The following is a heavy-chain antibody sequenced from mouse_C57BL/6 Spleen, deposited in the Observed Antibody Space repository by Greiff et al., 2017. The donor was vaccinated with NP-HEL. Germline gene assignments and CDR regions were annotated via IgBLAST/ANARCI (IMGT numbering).Heavy chain of an antibody. D-gene: IGHD2-12*01. CDR2: IYPGDGDT. V-gene: IGHV1-82*01. Sequence: QVQLQQSGPELVTPGASVKISCKASGFAFSSSWMNWVQQRPGKGLEWIGRIYPGDGDTNYNGKFKGKATLTADKSSSTAYMQLSSLTAEDSAVYVCARDSLTTGFAYWGQGTLVTVSA. CDR1: GFAFSSSW. J-gene: IGHJ3*01. CDR3: ARDSLTTGFAY.